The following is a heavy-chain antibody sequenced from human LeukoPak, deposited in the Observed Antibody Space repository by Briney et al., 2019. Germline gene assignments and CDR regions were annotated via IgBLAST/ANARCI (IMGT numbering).Heavy chain of an antibody. D-gene: IGHD3-16*01. CDR2: ISGSGGST. J-gene: IGHJ4*02. V-gene: IGHV3-23*01. CDR1: GFTVSSNY. Sequence: GGSLRLSCAASGFTVSSNYMSWVRQAPGKGLEWVSAISGSGGSTYYADSVKGRFTISRDNSKNTLYVQMNSLRAEDTAVYYCARASGDVWGDYWGQGTLVTVSS. CDR3: ARASGDVWGDY.